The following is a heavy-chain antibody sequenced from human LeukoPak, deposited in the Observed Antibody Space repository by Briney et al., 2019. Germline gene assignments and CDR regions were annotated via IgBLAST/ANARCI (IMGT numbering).Heavy chain of an antibody. CDR2: FDPEDGET. Sequence: DSVKVSCKVSGYTLTELSMHRVRQPPGKGLEWMGGFDPEDGETIHAQKFQGTVTMTEDTSTDTAYMELSSLRSEDRAVYYCATEGMTTVTRRYIDPWGRGTLVTVSS. CDR1: GYTLTELS. V-gene: IGHV1-24*01. J-gene: IGHJ2*01. CDR3: ATEGMTTVTRRYIDP. D-gene: IGHD4-17*01.